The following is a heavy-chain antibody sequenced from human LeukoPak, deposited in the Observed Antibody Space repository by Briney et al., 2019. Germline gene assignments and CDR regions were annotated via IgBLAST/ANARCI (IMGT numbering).Heavy chain of an antibody. Sequence: GGSLRLSCAASGFTFSNYAMSWVRQAPGKGLEWVSAITASGGGTYYADSVKGRFTISRDNSKNTLYLQMNSLRAEDTAVYYCAKWGDYDVLTGYYDPDYWGQGTLVTVSS. CDR3: AKWGDYDVLTGYYDPDY. D-gene: IGHD3-9*01. CDR2: ITASGGGT. J-gene: IGHJ4*02. CDR1: GFTFSNYA. V-gene: IGHV3-23*01.